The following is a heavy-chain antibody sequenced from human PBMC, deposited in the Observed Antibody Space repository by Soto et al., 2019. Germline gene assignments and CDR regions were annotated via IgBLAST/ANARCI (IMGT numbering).Heavy chain of an antibody. J-gene: IGHJ4*02. CDR1: GFTFNHAW. Sequence: EVQLVESGGGLVKPGGSLRLACAASGFTFNHAWMSWVRQAPGKGLEWVGRIKSKTDGGTTDYAGPVKGRFTISRDDSNSRLYLQRHHVKTEDTAVYYCPTELVHSNGWYSRCFDHWGQGTLVTVSS. CDR2: IKSKTDGGTT. CDR3: PTELVHSNGWYSRCFDH. D-gene: IGHD6-19*01. V-gene: IGHV3-15*01.